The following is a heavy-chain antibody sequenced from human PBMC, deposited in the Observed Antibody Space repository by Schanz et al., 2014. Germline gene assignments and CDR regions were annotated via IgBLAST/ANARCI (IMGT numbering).Heavy chain of an antibody. CDR3: ARRSVSPSGNSYGYVVAWFDP. V-gene: IGHV4-4*02. CDR1: GGSISSSNW. CDR2: IYHSGST. J-gene: IGHJ5*02. D-gene: IGHD5-18*01. Sequence: QVQLQESGPGLVKPSGTLSLTCAVSGGSISSSNWWSWVRQPPGKGLGWIGEIYHSGSTNYKPSPKRRVAIPANNSKTQFSPNLRSVTAADTAVYYCARRSVSPSGNSYGYVVAWFDPWGQGTLVTVSS.